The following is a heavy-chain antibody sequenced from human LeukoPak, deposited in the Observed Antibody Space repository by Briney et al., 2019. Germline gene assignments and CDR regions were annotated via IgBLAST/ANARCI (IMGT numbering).Heavy chain of an antibody. CDR3: ARDRESYCTGGSCYSTGDY. CDR1: GFTFSSYS. D-gene: IGHD2-15*01. Sequence: PGGSLRLSCAASGFTFSSYSMNWVRQAPGKGLEWVSSISSSSSYIYYADSVKGRFTMSRDNAKNSLYLQMNSLRAEDTAVYYCARDRESYCTGGSCYSTGDYWGQGTLVTVSS. V-gene: IGHV3-21*01. CDR2: ISSSSSYI. J-gene: IGHJ4*02.